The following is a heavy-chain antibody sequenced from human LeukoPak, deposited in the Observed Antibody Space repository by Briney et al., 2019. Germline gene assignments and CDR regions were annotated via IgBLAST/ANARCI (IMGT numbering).Heavy chain of an antibody. Sequence: PSETLSLTCTVSGGSISSSSYSWGWIRQPPGKGLEWIGSIYYSGSTYYNPSLKSRVTISVDTSKNQFSLKLSSVTAADTAVYYCARDFHGSSSPRKPNWFDPWGQGTLVTVSS. J-gene: IGHJ5*02. CDR3: ARDFHGSSSPRKPNWFDP. D-gene: IGHD6-6*01. CDR2: IYYSGST. V-gene: IGHV4-39*07. CDR1: GGSISSSSYS.